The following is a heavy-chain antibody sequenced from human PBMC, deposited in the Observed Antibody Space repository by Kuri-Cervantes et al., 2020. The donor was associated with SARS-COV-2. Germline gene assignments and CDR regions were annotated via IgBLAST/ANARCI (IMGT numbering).Heavy chain of an antibody. Sequence: LSLTCAASGFTFSSYAMHWVRQAPGKGLEWVAFIRYDGSNKYYADSVKGRFTISRDNSKNTLYLQMNSLRAEDTAVYYCAKVVSYRYYYYMDVWGKGTTVTVSS. V-gene: IGHV3-30*02. CDR3: AKVVSYRYYYYMDV. CDR2: IRYDGSNK. D-gene: IGHD1-26*01. J-gene: IGHJ6*03. CDR1: GFTFSSYA.